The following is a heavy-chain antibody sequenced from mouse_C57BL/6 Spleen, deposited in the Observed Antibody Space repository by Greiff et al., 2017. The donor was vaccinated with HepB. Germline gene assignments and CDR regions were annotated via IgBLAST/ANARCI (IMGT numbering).Heavy chain of an antibody. J-gene: IGHJ4*01. D-gene: IGHD1-1*01. Sequence: EVQGVESGAELVKPGASVKLSCTASGFNIKDYYMHWVKQRTEQGLEWIGRIDPEDGETKYAPKFQGKATITADTSSNTAYLQLSSLTSEDTAVYYCARGIYYYGSSYDYYAMDYWGQGTSVTVSS. V-gene: IGHV14-2*01. CDR3: ARGIYYYGSSYDYYAMDY. CDR1: GFNIKDYY. CDR2: IDPEDGET.